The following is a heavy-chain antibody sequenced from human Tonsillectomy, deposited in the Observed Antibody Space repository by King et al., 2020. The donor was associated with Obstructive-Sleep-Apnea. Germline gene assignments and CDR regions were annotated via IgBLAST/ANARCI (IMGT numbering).Heavy chain of an antibody. CDR3: GTDPEYGAIDY. J-gene: IGHJ4*02. CDR2: ISPDGSIL. V-gene: IGHV3-7*03. CDR1: GFTFTSSW. D-gene: IGHD4-17*01. Sequence: VQLVESGGGLVQPGESLRLSCVVSGFTFTSSWMTWLRQAPGKGLEWVANISPDGSILYHADSVKGRFTVSRDNAKNSLYLEMNNLRAEDTAVYYCGTDPEYGAIDYWARVPWSPSPQ.